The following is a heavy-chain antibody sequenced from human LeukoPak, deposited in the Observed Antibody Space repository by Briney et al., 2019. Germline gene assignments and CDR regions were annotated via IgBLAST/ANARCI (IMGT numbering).Heavy chain of an antibody. D-gene: IGHD1-14*01. V-gene: IGHV4-34*01. Sequence: TETLSLTCDVSGGSFSSYSWNWIRQPPGKGLEWIAEISYAGNTHTGSTSYSASLKSRVTISVDTPKNQFSLHLSSVTAADAGVDYCARGFSGFWEFDSWGQGTLVTVSS. CDR2: ISYAGNTHTGST. CDR1: GGSFSSYS. J-gene: IGHJ4*02. CDR3: ARGFSGFWEFDS.